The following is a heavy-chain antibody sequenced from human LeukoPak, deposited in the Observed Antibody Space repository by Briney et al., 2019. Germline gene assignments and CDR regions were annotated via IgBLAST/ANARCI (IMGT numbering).Heavy chain of an antibody. CDR2: INAANGYT. CDR1: GYTSTSFS. V-gene: IGHV1-3*03. D-gene: IGHD3-22*01. Sequence: ASVKVSCKASGYTSTSFSLQWMRQASGQRLEWVGWINAANGYTEYSQEFQGRVTITRDTSASTAYMELSSLRSDDMAVYFCARGNSGYPYYFDHWGQGTLVTVSS. J-gene: IGHJ4*02. CDR3: ARGNSGYPYYFDH.